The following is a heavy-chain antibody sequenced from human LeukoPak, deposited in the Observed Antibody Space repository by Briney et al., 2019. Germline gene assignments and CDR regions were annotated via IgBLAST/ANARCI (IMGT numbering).Heavy chain of an antibody. Sequence: PSETLSLTCTVSGDSISSYYWSWIRQPPEKGQEWIGYIYYTGSTNYNPCLKSRVTISLDTSKTQFSLKMNSVTAADTAIYYCARLQRITMSGPDYWYFDLWGRGTLVTVSS. D-gene: IGHD3-10*02. CDR3: ARLQRITMSGPDYWYFDL. V-gene: IGHV4-59*01. J-gene: IGHJ2*01. CDR2: IYYTGST. CDR1: GDSISSYY.